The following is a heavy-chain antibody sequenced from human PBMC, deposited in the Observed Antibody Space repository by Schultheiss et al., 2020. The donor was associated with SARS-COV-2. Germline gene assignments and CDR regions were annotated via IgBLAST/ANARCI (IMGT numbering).Heavy chain of an antibody. V-gene: IGHV4-31*03. CDR3: ARYSGYMYYFDY. Sequence: SQTLSLTCTVSGGSIRSGGYYWSWIRQHPGKGLEWIGYIYYSGSTYYNPSLKSRVTISVDTSKNQFSLKLSSVTAADTAVYYCARYSGYMYYFDYWGQGTRVT. J-gene: IGHJ4*02. CDR1: GGSIRSGGYY. CDR2: IYYSGST. D-gene: IGHD5-12*01.